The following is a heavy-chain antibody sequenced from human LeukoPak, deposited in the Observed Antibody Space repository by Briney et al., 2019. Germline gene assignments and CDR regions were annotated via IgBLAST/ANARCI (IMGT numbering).Heavy chain of an antibody. D-gene: IGHD5-12*01. Sequence: PSETLSLTCAVSGGSISSGGYSWSWIRQPPGKGLEWIGYIYHSGSTYYNPSLKSRVTISVDRSKNQFSLKLSSVTAADTAVYYCATANSGYGPAFDYWGQGTLVTVSS. J-gene: IGHJ4*02. V-gene: IGHV4-30-2*01. CDR3: ATANSGYGPAFDY. CDR1: GGSISSGGYS. CDR2: IYHSGST.